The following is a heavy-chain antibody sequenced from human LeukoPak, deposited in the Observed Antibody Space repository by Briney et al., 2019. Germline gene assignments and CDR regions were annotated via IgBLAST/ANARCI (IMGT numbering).Heavy chain of an antibody. Sequence: GESLRISCKSSGYSFTSNWIGWVRQMPGKGLEWMGIIYPGDSDTRYSPSFQGQVTISADKSINTAYLQWSSLKASDTAMYYCARHKRSLPYDFWGQGTLVTVSS. CDR2: IYPGDSDT. CDR1: GYSFTSNW. CDR3: ARHKRSLPYDF. J-gene: IGHJ4*02. V-gene: IGHV5-51*01. D-gene: IGHD3-3*01.